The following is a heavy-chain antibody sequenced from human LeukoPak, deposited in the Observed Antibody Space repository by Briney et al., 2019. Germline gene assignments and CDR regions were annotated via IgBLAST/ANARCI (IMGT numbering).Heavy chain of an antibody. D-gene: IGHD5-24*01. Sequence: GAPVKVSCKASGYTFTAYYMHWVRQAPGQGLEWMGWINPNSGGTNYAQKFQGRVTMTRDTSISTAYMELSRLRSDDTAVYYCAVGRDGYKGLDIWGQGTMVTVSS. V-gene: IGHV1-2*02. CDR2: INPNSGGT. J-gene: IGHJ3*02. CDR3: AVGRDGYKGLDI. CDR1: GYTFTAYY.